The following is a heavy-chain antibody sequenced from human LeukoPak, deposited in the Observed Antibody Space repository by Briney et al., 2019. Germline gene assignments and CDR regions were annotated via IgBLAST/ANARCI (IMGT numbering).Heavy chain of an antibody. D-gene: IGHD2-15*01. CDR3: AILGYCSGGSCSLDY. Sequence: SGTLSLTCAVSSGSISSSNWWSWVRQPPGKGLEWIGEINHSGNTHYNPSLKSRVTISVDRSDNQFSLKLSSVTAADTAVYYCAILGYCSGGSCSLDYWGQGTLVTVSS. J-gene: IGHJ4*02. CDR1: SGSISSSNW. CDR2: INHSGNT. V-gene: IGHV4-4*02.